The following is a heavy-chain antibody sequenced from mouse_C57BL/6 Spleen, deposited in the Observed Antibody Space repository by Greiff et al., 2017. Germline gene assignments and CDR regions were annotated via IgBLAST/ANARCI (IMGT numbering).Heavy chain of an antibody. CDR2: IDPSDSYT. CDR3: ERGRQPLAY. D-gene: IGHD3-2*01. Sequence: QVQLQQPGAELVMPGASVKLSCKASGYTFTSYWMHWVQQRPGQGLEWVGEIDPSDSYTNYNQKFKGKSTLTVDKSSSTAYMQLSSLTTEDSAVYYCERGRQPLAYGGQGTLVTVSA. CDR1: GYTFTSYW. V-gene: IGHV1-69*01. J-gene: IGHJ3*01.